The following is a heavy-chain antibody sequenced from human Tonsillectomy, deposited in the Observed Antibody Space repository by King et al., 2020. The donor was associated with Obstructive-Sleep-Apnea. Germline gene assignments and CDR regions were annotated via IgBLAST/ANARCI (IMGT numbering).Heavy chain of an antibody. CDR3: AGVRPTGFMSPGAGLDV. V-gene: IGHV3-30*02. CDR1: RFTFSDHV. D-gene: IGHD3-10*01. J-gene: IGHJ6*02. Sequence: VQLVESGGDVVQPGRSLRLSCAASRFTFSDHVMHWVRQAPGKGLEWVAFIRYDGSYQYYAETVKGRFTISRDNSRSTLYLQMNSLRNEDTAVYYCAGVRPTGFMSPGAGLDVWGRGTTVTVSS. CDR2: IRYDGSYQ.